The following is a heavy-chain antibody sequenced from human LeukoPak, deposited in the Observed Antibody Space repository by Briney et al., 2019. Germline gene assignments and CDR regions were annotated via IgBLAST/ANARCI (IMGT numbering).Heavy chain of an antibody. CDR3: ARGHRYYGMDV. CDR1: GGSFSGYY. CDR2: INHSGST. V-gene: IGHV4-34*01. Sequence: SETLSLTCAVYGGSFSGYYWSWIRQPPGKGLVWIGEINHSGSTNYNPSLKSRVTISVDTSKNQFSLKLSSVTAADTAVYYCARGHRYYGMDVWGKGTTVTVSS. J-gene: IGHJ6*04.